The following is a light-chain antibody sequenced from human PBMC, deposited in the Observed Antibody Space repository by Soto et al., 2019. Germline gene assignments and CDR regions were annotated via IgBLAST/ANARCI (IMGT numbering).Light chain of an antibody. CDR3: QQYNTWPLT. Sequence: EMLVKKSPPTVSGTIRESAILSCRASQSVSSKLAWYQQKPGQAPRLLIHGASTRATGIPARFSGSGSGSDSNLAISSLSSVDLAVYYRQQYNTWPLTCGQGTRLEI. CDR1: QSVSSK. CDR2: GAS. V-gene: IGKV3-15*01. J-gene: IGKJ5*01.